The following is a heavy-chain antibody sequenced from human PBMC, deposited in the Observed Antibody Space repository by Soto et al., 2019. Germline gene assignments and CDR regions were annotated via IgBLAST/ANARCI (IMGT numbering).Heavy chain of an antibody. D-gene: IGHD6-25*01. J-gene: IGHJ3*02. CDR1: GGSISSYY. CDR3: ARHPYPGRLSADI. Sequence: SETLSLTCTVSGGSISSYYWSWIRQPPGKGLEWIGYIYYSGSTNYNPSLKSRVTISVDTSKNQFSLKLSSVTAADTAVYYCARHPYPGRLSADIWGQGTMVTVSS. V-gene: IGHV4-59*08. CDR2: IYYSGST.